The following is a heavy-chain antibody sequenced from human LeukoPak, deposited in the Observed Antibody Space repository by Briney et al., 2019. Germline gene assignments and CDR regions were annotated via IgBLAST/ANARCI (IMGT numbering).Heavy chain of an antibody. CDR3: ASAASTSWVNAFDI. V-gene: IGHV3-11*01. CDR1: GFTFSDYY. D-gene: IGHD6-13*01. Sequence: KPGGSLRLSCAASGFTFSDYYMNWIRQAPGKGLEWVSYISSNGSTIYYADPVKGRFTISSDNSKNSLYLQMNSLRAEDPGVYYCASAASTSWVNAFDIWGQGTMVTVSS. CDR2: ISSNGSTI. J-gene: IGHJ3*02.